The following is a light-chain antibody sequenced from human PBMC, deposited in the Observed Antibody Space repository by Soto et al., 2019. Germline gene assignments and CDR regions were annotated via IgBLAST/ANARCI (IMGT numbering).Light chain of an antibody. CDR1: QSISAH. CDR2: DAS. CDR3: QQYDNWPYT. V-gene: IGKV3-11*01. J-gene: IGKJ2*01. Sequence: EIVLTQSPATLSLSPGARATLSCRASQSISAHLAWYQQKPGQAPRLLIYDASNRATGIPARFGGSGSGTDFTLTISSLQSEDFAVYFCQQYDNWPYTFGQGTKLEIK.